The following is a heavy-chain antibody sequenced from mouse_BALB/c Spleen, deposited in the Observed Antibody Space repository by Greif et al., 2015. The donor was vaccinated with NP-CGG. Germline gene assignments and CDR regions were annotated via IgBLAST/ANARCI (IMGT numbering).Heavy chain of an antibody. CDR2: INPSNGGT. J-gene: IGHJ2*01. V-gene: IGHV1S81*02. CDR1: GYTFTSYY. CDR3: TRSWDSYFDY. D-gene: IGHD3-3*01. Sequence: QVQLQQPGAELVKPGASVKLSCKASGYTFTSYYMYWVKQRPGQGLEWIGEINPSNGGTSFNEKFKSKATLTVDKSSSTAYMQLSSLTSEDSAVYYCTRSWDSYFDYWGQGTTLTVSS.